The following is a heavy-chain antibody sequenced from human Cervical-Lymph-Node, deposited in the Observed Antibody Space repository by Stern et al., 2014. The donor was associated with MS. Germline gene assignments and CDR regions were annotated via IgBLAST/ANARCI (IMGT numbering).Heavy chain of an antibody. CDR2: INPRGST. CDR3: ARARRTEYLNDYGDYGTIDY. J-gene: IGHJ4*02. V-gene: IGHV4-34*01. CDR1: GGSFSGYY. Sequence: QVQLGQWGAGLLKPSETLSLTCAVYGGSFSGYYWSWIRQPPGKGLAWIGEINPRGSTNYTPSLKSRVTISVDTSKNQFSLKLSSVTAADTAVYYCARARRTEYLNDYGDYGTIDYWGQGTLVTVSS. D-gene: IGHD4-17*01.